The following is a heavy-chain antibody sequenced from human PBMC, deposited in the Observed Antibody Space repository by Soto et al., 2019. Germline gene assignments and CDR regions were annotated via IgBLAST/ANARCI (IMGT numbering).Heavy chain of an antibody. D-gene: IGHD6-19*01. CDR2: TYYRSNWRH. J-gene: IGHJ4*02. CDR1: GDSVSSNTAA. CDR3: ARGVAGTGFDL. V-gene: IGHV6-1*01. Sequence: SQTLSLTCAISGDSVSSNTAAWNWIRSSPSRGLEWLGRTYYRSNWRHDYAVSVKSRITVNPDTSKNHFSLQLNSVTPDDTAVVYFARGVAGTGFDLWGQGTLVTVSS.